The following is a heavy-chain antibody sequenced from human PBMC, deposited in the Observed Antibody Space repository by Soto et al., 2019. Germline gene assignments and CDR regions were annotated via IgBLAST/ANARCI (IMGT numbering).Heavy chain of an antibody. J-gene: IGHJ4*02. CDR3: ARSRGYSGYHRPLGFDY. V-gene: IGHV1-69*06. CDR1: GGTFSSYA. CDR2: IIPIFGTA. D-gene: IGHD5-12*01. Sequence: QVQLVQSGAEVKKPGSSVKVSCKASGGTFSSYAISWVRQAPGQGLEWMGGIIPIFGTANYAQKFQGRVTITADNSTSTAYMELSSLRSEDTAVYYCARSRGYSGYHRPLGFDYWCQGTLVTVSS.